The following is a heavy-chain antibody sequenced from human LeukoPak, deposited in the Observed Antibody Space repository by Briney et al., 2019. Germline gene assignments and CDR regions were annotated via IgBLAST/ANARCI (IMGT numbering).Heavy chain of an antibody. Sequence: GESLKISCKGSGYSFTSYWLGWVRQMPGKGLEWMGIIYPGDSDTRYSPSFQGQVTISADKSISTAYLQWSSLKASDTAMYYCARPRYDSSGYYYNLDYWGQGTLVTVSS. CDR3: ARPRYDSSGYYYNLDY. J-gene: IGHJ4*02. CDR2: IYPGDSDT. CDR1: GYSFTSYW. D-gene: IGHD3-22*01. V-gene: IGHV5-51*01.